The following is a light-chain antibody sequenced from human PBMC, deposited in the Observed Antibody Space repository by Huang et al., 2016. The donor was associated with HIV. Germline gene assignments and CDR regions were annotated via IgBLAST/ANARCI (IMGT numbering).Light chain of an antibody. CDR1: QSVSSN. CDR3: QQYNNWPRGT. V-gene: IGKV3-15*01. CDR2: GAS. J-gene: IGKJ1*01. Sequence: PGERATLPCRASQSVSSNLAWYQQKPGQAPRLLLYGASTRATGIPARFSGSGSGTEFTLTISSLQSEDFAVYYCQQYNNWPRGTFGQGTKVDIK.